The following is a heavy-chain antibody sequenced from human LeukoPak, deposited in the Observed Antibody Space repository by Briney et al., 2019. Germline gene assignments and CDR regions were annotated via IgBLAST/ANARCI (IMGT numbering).Heavy chain of an antibody. CDR2: IIPIFGTA. Sequence: ASVKVSCKASGDTFSSYAISWVRQAPGQGLEWMGGIIPIFGTANYAQKFQGRVTITTDESTSTAYMELSSLRSEDTAVYYCARGRGYSYGLGDYWGQGTLVTVSS. J-gene: IGHJ4*02. CDR1: GDTFSSYA. D-gene: IGHD5-18*01. V-gene: IGHV1-69*05. CDR3: ARGRGYSYGLGDY.